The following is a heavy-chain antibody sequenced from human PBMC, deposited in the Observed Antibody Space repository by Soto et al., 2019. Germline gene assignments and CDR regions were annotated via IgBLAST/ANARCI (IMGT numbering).Heavy chain of an antibody. D-gene: IGHD5-18*01. Sequence: QVQLQESGPGLVKPSETLSLTCTVSGGSVSSGSYYWSWIRQPPGKGLEWIGYIYYSGSTNYNPSLKSRVTISVDTSKNQFSLKLSSVTAADTAVYYCAREGYRYELDYWGQGNLVTVSS. CDR3: AREGYRYELDY. J-gene: IGHJ4*02. CDR2: IYYSGST. CDR1: GGSVSSGSYY. V-gene: IGHV4-61*01.